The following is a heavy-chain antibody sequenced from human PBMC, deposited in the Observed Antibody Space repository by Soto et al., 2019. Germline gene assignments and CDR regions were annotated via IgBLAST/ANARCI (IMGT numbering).Heavy chain of an antibody. V-gene: IGHV1-69*13. D-gene: IGHD3-22*01. CDR2: IIPIFGTA. J-gene: IGHJ4*02. CDR1: GGTFSSYA. CDR3: ARSTSSGNSFCY. Sequence: GASVKVSCKASGGTFSSYAISWVRQAPGQGLEWMEGIIPIFGTANYAQKFQGRVTITADESTSAAYMELSSLRSEDTAVYYCARSTSSGNSFCYWGQGTLVTVSS.